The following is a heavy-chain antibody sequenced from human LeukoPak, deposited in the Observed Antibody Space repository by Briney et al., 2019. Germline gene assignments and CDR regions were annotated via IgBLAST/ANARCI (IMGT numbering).Heavy chain of an antibody. J-gene: IGHJ6*03. CDR3: ARADSSIAARLSRSSIFNYYYYMDV. CDR1: GFTFISYW. Sequence: PGGSLRPSCAASGFTFISYWMSWVRQAPGKGLEWVANIKQDGSEKYYVDSVKGRFAISRDNAKNSLYLQMNSLRAEDTAVYYCARADSSIAARLSRSSIFNYYYYMDVWGKGTTVTVSS. CDR2: IKQDGSEK. V-gene: IGHV3-7*01. D-gene: IGHD6-6*01.